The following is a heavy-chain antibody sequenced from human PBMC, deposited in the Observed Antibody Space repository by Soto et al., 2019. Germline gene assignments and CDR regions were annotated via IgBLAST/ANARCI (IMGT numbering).Heavy chain of an antibody. CDR3: ARLQAAVPHY. V-gene: IGHV4-39*01. CDR2: IFYDGYT. J-gene: IGHJ4*02. CDR1: GDSISGSPYF. D-gene: IGHD6-13*01. Sequence: QLQLQESGPGLVMPSETLSLTCTVSGDSISGSPYFWGWIRQPPGKRLEWIGSIFYDGYTLYTPSLRSRVTISVDTYKNQFSLKLASVAAADTATYFCARLQAAVPHYWGQGTLVTVSS.